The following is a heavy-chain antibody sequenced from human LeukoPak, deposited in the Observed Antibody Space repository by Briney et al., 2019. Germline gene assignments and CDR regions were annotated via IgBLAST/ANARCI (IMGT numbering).Heavy chain of an antibody. Sequence: SETLSLTCSVSGGSISTYYWSWIRQPPGKGLEWIGYIYYSGSTNYNPALKSRVTISVDTSKNQFSLKLSSVTAADTAVYYCARDRGGTTGWFDPWGQGTLVTVSS. V-gene: IGHV4-59*01. CDR3: ARDRGGTTGWFDP. CDR1: GGSISTYY. J-gene: IGHJ5*02. CDR2: IYYSGST. D-gene: IGHD1-7*01.